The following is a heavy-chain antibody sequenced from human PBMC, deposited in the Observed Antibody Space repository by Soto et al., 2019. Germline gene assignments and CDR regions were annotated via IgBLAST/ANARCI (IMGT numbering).Heavy chain of an antibody. D-gene: IGHD6-13*01. CDR1: GFTFSSYA. CDR2: ISGSGGST. V-gene: IGHV3-23*01. Sequence: GGSLRLSCAASGFTFSSYAMSWVRQAPGKGLEWVSAISGSGGSTYYADSVKGRFTISRDNSKNTLYLQMNSLRAEDTAVYYWAKTGYSSSWDLGQADYWGQGTLVTVSS. CDR3: AKTGYSSSWDLGQADY. J-gene: IGHJ4*02.